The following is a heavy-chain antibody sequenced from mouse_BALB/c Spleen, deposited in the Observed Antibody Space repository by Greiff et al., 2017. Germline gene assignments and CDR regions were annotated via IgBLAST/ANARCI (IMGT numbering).Heavy chain of an antibody. CDR2: ISSGGSYT. V-gene: IGHV5-9-4*01. CDR1: GFTFSSYA. CDR3: ARGHHYYGSSYYAMDY. Sequence: EVKLMESGGGLVKPGGSLKLSCAASGFTFSSYAMSWVRQSPEKRLEWVAEISSGGSYTYYPDTVTGRFTISRDNAKNTLYLEMSSLRSEDTAMYYCARGHHYYGSSYYAMDYWGQGTSVTVSS. J-gene: IGHJ4*01. D-gene: IGHD1-1*01.